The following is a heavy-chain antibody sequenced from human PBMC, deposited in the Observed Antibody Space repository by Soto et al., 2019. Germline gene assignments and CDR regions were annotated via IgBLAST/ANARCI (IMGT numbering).Heavy chain of an antibody. CDR1: GFTFSSYS. Sequence: GSLRLSCAASGFTFSSYSMNWVRQAPGKGLEWVSSISSSSSYIYYADSVKGRFTISRDNAKNSLYLQMNSLRAEDTAVYYCASWSEDIVVVPAARPSYYYYYGMDVWGQGTTVTVSS. J-gene: IGHJ6*02. CDR2: ISSSSSYI. CDR3: ASWSEDIVVVPAARPSYYYYYGMDV. D-gene: IGHD2-2*02. V-gene: IGHV3-21*01.